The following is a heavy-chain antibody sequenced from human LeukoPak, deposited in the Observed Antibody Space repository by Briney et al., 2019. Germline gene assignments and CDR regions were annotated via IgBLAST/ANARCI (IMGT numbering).Heavy chain of an antibody. V-gene: IGHV3-48*03. CDR1: GFTFSSYE. CDR2: ISSSGSTI. J-gene: IGHJ6*04. D-gene: IGHD3-10*02. Sequence: GGSLRLSCAASGFTFSSYEMNWVGQAPGKGGEGVSDISSSGSTIYYADSVKGGFTISRENDKKSLCMQVNRLRAEETAVYYCAELGITMIGGVWGKGTTVTIPS. CDR3: AELGITMIGGV.